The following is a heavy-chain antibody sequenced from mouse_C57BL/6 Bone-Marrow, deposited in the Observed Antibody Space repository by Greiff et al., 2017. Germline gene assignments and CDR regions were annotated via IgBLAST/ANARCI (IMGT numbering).Heavy chain of an antibody. D-gene: IGHD2-3*01. CDR3: EREGDSYYSDWFDY. CDR1: GYTFTSYW. V-gene: IGHV1-69*01. J-gene: IGHJ3*01. Sequence: QVQLQQPGAELVMPGASVKLSCKASGYTFTSYWMHWVKQRPGQGLEWIGEIDPSDSYTNYNQKFKGKSTLTVDKSASTAYMQLSSLTSEDSAVYYGEREGDSYYSDWFDYGGQGTLVTVSA. CDR2: IDPSDSYT.